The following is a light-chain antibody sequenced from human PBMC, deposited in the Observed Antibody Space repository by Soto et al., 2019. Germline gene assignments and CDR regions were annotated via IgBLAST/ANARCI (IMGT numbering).Light chain of an antibody. Sequence: LVTQSPATLSLSPGERATLSCRASESVRTYLAWYQQKPDQAPRLLIYDASNRATGIPARFSGSGSGTDFTLTISSLEPEDFAVYYCQHRFNWPRSITFGQGTRLEIK. CDR1: ESVRTY. J-gene: IGKJ5*01. V-gene: IGKV3-11*01. CDR2: DAS. CDR3: QHRFNWPRSIT.